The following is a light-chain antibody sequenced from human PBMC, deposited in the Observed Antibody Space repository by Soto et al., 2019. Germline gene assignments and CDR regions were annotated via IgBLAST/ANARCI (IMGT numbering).Light chain of an antibody. CDR2: DVS. V-gene: IGLV2-14*01. CDR1: SSDVGGYNY. CDR3: SSYTSSSTSYV. Sequence: QSVLTQPAPMSGSPGQSITISCTGTSSDVGGYNYVSWYQQHPGKAPKLMIYDVSNRPSGVSNRFSGSKSGNTASLTISGLQAEDEADYYCSSYTSSSTSYVFGTGTKVTVL. J-gene: IGLJ1*01.